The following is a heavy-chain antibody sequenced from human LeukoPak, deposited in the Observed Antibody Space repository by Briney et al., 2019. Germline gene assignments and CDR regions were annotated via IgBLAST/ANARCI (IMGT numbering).Heavy chain of an antibody. CDR1: GGSISTYY. Sequence: SETLSLTCTVSGGSISTYYWTWIRQSPGKGLEWIGYTQYRGYADYSPSLKSRVTISVDTSNNQCSLRLSSGTAADTAVYYCARVGSLTTFDWGQGTLVTVSS. CDR3: ARVGSLTTFD. J-gene: IGHJ4*02. V-gene: IGHV4-59*01. D-gene: IGHD4-17*01. CDR2: TQYRGYA.